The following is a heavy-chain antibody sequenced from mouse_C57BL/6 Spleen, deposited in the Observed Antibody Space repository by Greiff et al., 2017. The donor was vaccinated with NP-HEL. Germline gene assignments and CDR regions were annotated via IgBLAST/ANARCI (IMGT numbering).Heavy chain of an antibody. D-gene: IGHD1-1*01. CDR3: ASRRGNYYGSSYGYFDV. V-gene: IGHV5-17*01. CDR1: GFTFSDYG. CDR2: ISSGSSTI. J-gene: IGHJ1*03. Sequence: EVKLMESGGGLVKPGGSLKLSCAASGFTFSDYGMHWVRQAPEKGLEWVAYISSGSSTIYYAATVKGRFTISRDNAKNTLFLQVTSLRYEDTAMYYCASRRGNYYGSSYGYFDVWGTGTTVTVSS.